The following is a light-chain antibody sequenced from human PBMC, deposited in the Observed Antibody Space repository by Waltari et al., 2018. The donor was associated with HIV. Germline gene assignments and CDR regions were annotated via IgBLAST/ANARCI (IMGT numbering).Light chain of an antibody. Sequence: QSALTQPASVSGSPGQSITISCTGTSSAIGGHDFFPWYQQHPGKAPKLLIYGVSSRPSGVSNRFSGSRSGNTASLTISGLQADDEAHYYCSAYTTYSPLAVFGGGTKLTVL. CDR2: GVS. J-gene: IGLJ2*01. CDR3: SAYTTYSPLAV. CDR1: SSAIGGHDF. V-gene: IGLV2-14*01.